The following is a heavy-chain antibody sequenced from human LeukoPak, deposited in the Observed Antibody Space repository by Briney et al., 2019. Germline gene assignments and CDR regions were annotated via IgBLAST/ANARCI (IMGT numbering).Heavy chain of an antibody. V-gene: IGHV1-69*13. CDR3: ARDGDGVYDSSGYYDY. CDR2: IIPIFGTA. J-gene: IGHJ4*02. D-gene: IGHD3-22*01. CDR1: GGTFSSYA. Sequence: ASVKVSCKASGGTFSSYAISWVRQAPGQGLEWMGGIIPIFGTANYAQKFQGRVTITADESTSTAYMELSSLRSEDTAVYYCARDGDGVYDSSGYYDYWGQGTLVTVPS.